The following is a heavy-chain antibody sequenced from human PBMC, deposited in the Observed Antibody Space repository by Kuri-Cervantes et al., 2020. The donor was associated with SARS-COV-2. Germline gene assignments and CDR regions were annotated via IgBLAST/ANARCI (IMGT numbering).Heavy chain of an antibody. CDR2: FYTTERI. V-gene: IGHV4-61*02. D-gene: IGHD5-18*01. CDR3: ARDVVHTYGWRAFDY. Sequence: LRLSCTVSGASISNGSYYWSWIRQPAGKGLEWIGRFYTTERINYNPSLRSRVTISVDTSKNQFSLRLTSVTAADTAVYYCARDVVHTYGWRAFDYWGQGSLVTVSS. CDR1: GASISNGSYY. J-gene: IGHJ4*02.